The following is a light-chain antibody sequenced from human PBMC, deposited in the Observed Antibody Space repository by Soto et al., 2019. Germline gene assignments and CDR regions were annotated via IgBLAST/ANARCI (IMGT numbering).Light chain of an antibody. CDR3: SSYTSTSTV. CDR2: DVT. Sequence: QSALTQPASVSGSPGQSITISCTGTSSDVGGYNYVSWYQQHPDKAPKLIIYDVTNRPSGVSNRFSGSESGKTAALTISGLQAEDEADYYCSSYTSTSTVFGGGIKLTVL. CDR1: SSDVGGYNY. J-gene: IGLJ3*02. V-gene: IGLV2-14*03.